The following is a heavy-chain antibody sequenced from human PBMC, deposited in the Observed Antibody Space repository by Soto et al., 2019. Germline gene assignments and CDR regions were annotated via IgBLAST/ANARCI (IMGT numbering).Heavy chain of an antibody. CDR3: ARAYCSSTSCYLPPGDYYYGMDV. D-gene: IGHD2-2*01. J-gene: IGHJ6*02. Sequence: ASVKVSCKASGYTFTSYGISWVRQAPGQGLEWMGWISAYNGNTNYAQKLQGRLTMTTDTSTSTAYMELRSLRSDDTAVYYCARAYCSSTSCYLPPGDYYYGMDVWGQGTTVTVSS. CDR2: ISAYNGNT. CDR1: GYTFTSYG. V-gene: IGHV1-18*04.